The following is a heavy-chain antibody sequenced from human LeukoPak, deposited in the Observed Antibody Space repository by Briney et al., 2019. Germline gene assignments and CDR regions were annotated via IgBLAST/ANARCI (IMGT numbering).Heavy chain of an antibody. CDR3: ASVGATNY. V-gene: IGHV4-4*02. CDR2: IYYSGST. CDR1: GGSISSSNW. D-gene: IGHD1-26*01. J-gene: IGHJ4*02. Sequence: SETLSLTCAVSGGSISSSNWWSWVRQPPGKGLEWIGSIYYSGSTYYNPSLKSRVTISVDTSKNQFSLKLSSVTAADTAVYYCASVGATNYWGQGTLVTVSS.